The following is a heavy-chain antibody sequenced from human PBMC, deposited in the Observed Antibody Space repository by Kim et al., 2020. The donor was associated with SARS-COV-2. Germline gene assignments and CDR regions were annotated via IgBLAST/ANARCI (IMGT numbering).Heavy chain of an antibody. J-gene: IGHJ6*02. CDR3: ARVRRLAAAGGGGRQPYYYYGMDV. CDR1: GGSFSGYY. D-gene: IGHD6-13*01. V-gene: IGHV4-34*01. CDR2: INHSGST. Sequence: SETLSLTCAVYGGSFSGYYWSWIRQPPGKGLEWIGEINHSGSTNYNPSLKSRVTISVDTSKNQFSLKLSSVTAADTAVYYCARVRRLAAAGGGGRQPYYYYGMDVWGQGATVTVSS.